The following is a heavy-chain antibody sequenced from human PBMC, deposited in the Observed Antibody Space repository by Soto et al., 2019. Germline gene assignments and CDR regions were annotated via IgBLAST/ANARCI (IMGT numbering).Heavy chain of an antibody. CDR2: ISYDGSNK. J-gene: IGHJ5*02. V-gene: IGHV3-30-3*01. D-gene: IGHD3-22*01. CDR3: ARAKQDYYDSSGPFDP. Sequence: PGGSLRLSCAASGFTFSSYAMHWVRQAPGKGLEWVAVISYDGSNKYYADSVKGRFTISRDNSKNTLYLQMNSLRAEDTAVYYCARAKQDYYDSSGPFDPWGQGTLVTVS. CDR1: GFTFSSYA.